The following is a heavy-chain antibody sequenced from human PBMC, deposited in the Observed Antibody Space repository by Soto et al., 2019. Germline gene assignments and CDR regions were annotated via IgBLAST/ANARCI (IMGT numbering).Heavy chain of an antibody. J-gene: IGHJ4*02. CDR2: ISSSSTTI. CDR1: GFTFSTYS. CDR3: ASSLRGGGRSDFDY. D-gene: IGHD2-15*01. V-gene: IGHV3-48*01. Sequence: HPGGSLRLSCAASGFTFSTYSMNWVRQAPGKGLEWISYISSSSTTIYYADSVKGRFTISRDNAKNSLYLQMNSLRAEDTAVYYCASSLRGGGRSDFDYWGQGTLVTVSS.